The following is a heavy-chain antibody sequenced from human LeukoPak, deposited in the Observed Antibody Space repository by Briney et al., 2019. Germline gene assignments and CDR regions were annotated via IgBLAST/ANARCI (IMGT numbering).Heavy chain of an antibody. CDR3: ARDLYY. CDR2: INHSGST. CDR1: GGSFSGYY. Sequence: SETLSLTCAVYGGSFSGYYWSWIRQPPGKGLEWIREINHSGSTNYNPSLKSRVTISVDTSKNQFSLKLSSVTAADTAVYYCARDLYYWGQGTLVTVSS. V-gene: IGHV4-34*01. J-gene: IGHJ4*02.